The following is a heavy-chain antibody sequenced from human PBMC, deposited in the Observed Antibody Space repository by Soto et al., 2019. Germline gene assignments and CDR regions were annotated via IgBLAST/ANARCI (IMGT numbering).Heavy chain of an antibody. CDR3: ARGAFICSGGSCYSYYYMDV. V-gene: IGHV3-74*01. D-gene: IGHD2-15*01. J-gene: IGHJ6*03. CDR2: INSDGSST. Sequence: PGGSLRLSCAASGFTFSSYWMHWVRQAPGKGLVWVSRINSDGSSTSYADSVKGRFTISRDNAKNTLYLQMNSLRAEDTAVYYCARGAFICSGGSCYSYYYMDVWGKGTTVTVSS. CDR1: GFTFSSYW.